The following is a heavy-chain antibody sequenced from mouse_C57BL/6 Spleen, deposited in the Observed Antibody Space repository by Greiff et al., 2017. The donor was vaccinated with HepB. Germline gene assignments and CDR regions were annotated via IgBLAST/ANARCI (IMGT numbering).Heavy chain of an antibody. V-gene: IGHV5-16*01. CDR3: ARAGGYYGSSYYFDY. J-gene: IGHJ2*01. CDR1: GFTFSDYY. CDR2: INYDGSST. D-gene: IGHD1-1*01. Sequence: EVNVVESEGGLVQPGGSMKLSCTASGFTFSDYYMAWVRQVPEKGLEWVANINYDGSSTYYLDSLKSRFIISRDNAKNILYLQMSSLKSEDTATYYCARAGGYYGSSYYFDYWGQGTTLTVSS.